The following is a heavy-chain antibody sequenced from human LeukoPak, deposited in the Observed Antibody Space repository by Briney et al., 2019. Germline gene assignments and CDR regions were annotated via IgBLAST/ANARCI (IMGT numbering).Heavy chain of an antibody. CDR3: ARGPAGYN. CDR2: IYSGGST. D-gene: IGHD1-1*01. V-gene: IGHV3-53*01. J-gene: IGHJ4*02. Sequence: GGSLRLSCAASGFTVSSNHMSWVRQAPGKGLEWVSVIYSGGSTDYADSVKGRFTISRDNLKNTLYLQMNSLRAEDTAVCYCARGPAGYNWGQGTLVTFSS. CDR1: GFTVSSNH.